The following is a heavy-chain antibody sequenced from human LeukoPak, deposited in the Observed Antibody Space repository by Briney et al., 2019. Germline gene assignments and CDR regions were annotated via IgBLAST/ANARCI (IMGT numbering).Heavy chain of an antibody. CDR1: GFTFSSYW. J-gene: IGHJ4*02. Sequence: GGSLRLSCAASGFTFSSYWMSWVRQAPGKGLEWVAYIKQDVTEKYYVDSVKGRFTISRDNSKNTLYLQMNSLTAEDTAVYYCAKDAYYNLWGQGTLVTVSS. CDR2: IKQDVTEK. CDR3: AKDAYYNL. V-gene: IGHV3-7*03. D-gene: IGHD4/OR15-4a*01.